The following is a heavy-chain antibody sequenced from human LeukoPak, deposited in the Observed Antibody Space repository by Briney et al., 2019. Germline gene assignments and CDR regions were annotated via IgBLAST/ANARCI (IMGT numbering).Heavy chain of an antibody. Sequence: SETLSLTCTVSGGSISSYYWGWIRQSPGRGLEWIGYISTSGNTNYNPPLRSRVTISVDTSKNQFSLKLTSVTAADTAVYYCARVDRRASTVTTNFYYYYMDVWGKGTTVTVSS. CDR2: ISTSGNT. J-gene: IGHJ6*03. CDR3: ARVDRRASTVTTNFYYYYMDV. D-gene: IGHD4-17*01. V-gene: IGHV4-4*09. CDR1: GGSISSYY.